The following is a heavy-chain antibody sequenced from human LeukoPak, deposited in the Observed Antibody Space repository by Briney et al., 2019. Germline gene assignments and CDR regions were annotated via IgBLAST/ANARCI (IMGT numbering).Heavy chain of an antibody. D-gene: IGHD3-10*02. CDR2: IIPIFGSA. Sequence: GASVKVSCKASGGTFSSSAISWVRQAPGQGLEWMGGIIPIFGSAKYAQKFQGRVTITADESTSTAYMELSSLRSEDSAGYFCAKDYRVRTAPQTYYFDYWGQGTLVTVSS. V-gene: IGHV1-69*13. CDR1: GGTFSSSA. J-gene: IGHJ4*02. CDR3: AKDYRVRTAPQTYYFDY.